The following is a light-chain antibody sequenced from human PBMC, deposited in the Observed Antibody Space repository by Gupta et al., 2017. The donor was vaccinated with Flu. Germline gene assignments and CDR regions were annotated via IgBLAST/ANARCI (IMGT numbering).Light chain of an antibody. J-gene: IGLJ3*02. CDR1: SGSIASNF. V-gene: IGLV6-57*03. CDR3: QSYDSSNHRV. CDR2: ENN. Sequence: PPSVSESPGKTVTISCTRSSGSIASNFVQWYQQRPGSAPSTVIYENNQRPSGVPDRFSGSIDSSSNSASLTISGLKTEDEADYYCQSYDSSNHRVFGGGTKLTVL.